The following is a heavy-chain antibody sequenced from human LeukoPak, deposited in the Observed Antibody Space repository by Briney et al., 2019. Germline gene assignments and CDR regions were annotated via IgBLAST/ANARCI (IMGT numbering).Heavy chain of an antibody. CDR2: ISYDGSNK. V-gene: IGHV3-30*18. CDR3: AKALDRGGDIAALFDY. J-gene: IGHJ4*02. D-gene: IGHD6-13*01. Sequence: GRSLRLSCAASGFTFSSYGMHWVRQAPGKGLEWVAVISYDGSNKYYADSVKGRFTISRDNSKNTLYLQMNSLRAEDTAVYYCAKALDRGGDIAALFDYWGQGTLVTVSS. CDR1: GFTFSSYG.